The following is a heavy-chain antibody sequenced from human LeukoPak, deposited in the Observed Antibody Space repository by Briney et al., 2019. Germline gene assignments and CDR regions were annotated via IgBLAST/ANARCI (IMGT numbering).Heavy chain of an antibody. Sequence: SETLSLTCAVYGGSFSGYYWSWIRQPPGKGLEWIGEINHSGNTNYNPSLKSRVTISVDTSKNQFSLKLSSVTAAHTAVYYCARVRYFDWTRVYYFDYWGQGTLVTVSS. J-gene: IGHJ4*02. V-gene: IGHV4-34*01. D-gene: IGHD3-9*01. CDR3: ARVRYFDWTRVYYFDY. CDR1: GGSFSGYY. CDR2: INHSGNT.